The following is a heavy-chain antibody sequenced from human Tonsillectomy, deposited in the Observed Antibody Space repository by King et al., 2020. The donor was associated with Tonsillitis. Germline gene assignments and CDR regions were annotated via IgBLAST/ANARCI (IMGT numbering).Heavy chain of an antibody. Sequence: LQLQESGPGLVKPSETLSLTCTVSGGSISSSSYYWGWIRQPPGQGLEWIGSIYYSGYTYYNPSLKSRVTISVDTSKNQFSLKLSSVTAADTAVYYCARTRSYGDHDYWGQGTLVTVSS. D-gene: IGHD4-17*01. J-gene: IGHJ4*02. CDR2: IYYSGYT. CDR3: ARTRSYGDHDY. CDR1: GGSISSSSYY. V-gene: IGHV4-39*01.